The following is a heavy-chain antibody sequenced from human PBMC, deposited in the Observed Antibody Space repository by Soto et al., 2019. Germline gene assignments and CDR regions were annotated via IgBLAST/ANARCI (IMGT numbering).Heavy chain of an antibody. CDR3: ARDRAREDYGDYGYYYYYYMDV. Sequence: SETLSPTCTVSGGSISSGGYYWSWIRQHPGKGLEWIGYIYYSGSTYYNPSLKSRVTISVDTSKNQFSLKLSSVTAADTAVYYCARDRAREDYGDYGYYYYYYMDVWGKGTTVTVSS. CDR2: IYYSGST. J-gene: IGHJ6*03. D-gene: IGHD4-17*01. CDR1: GGSISSGGYY. V-gene: IGHV4-31*03.